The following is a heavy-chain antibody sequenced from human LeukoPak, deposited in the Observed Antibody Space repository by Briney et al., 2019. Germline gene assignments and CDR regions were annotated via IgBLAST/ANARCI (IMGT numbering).Heavy chain of an antibody. D-gene: IGHD2-15*01. CDR1: GGSISSGGYY. J-gene: IGHJ3*02. V-gene: IGHV4-31*03. Sequence: SQTLSLTCTVSGGSISSGGYYWSWIRQHPGKGLEGIGYIYYSGSTYYNPSLKSRGTISVDTSKNQFSLKLSSVTAADTAVYYCARDIVVVVAATRRTDAFDIWGQGTMVTVSS. CDR3: ARDIVVVVAATRRTDAFDI. CDR2: IYYSGST.